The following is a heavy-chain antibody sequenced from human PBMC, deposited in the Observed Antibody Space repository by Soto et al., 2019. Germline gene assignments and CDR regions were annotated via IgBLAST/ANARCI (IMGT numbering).Heavy chain of an antibody. V-gene: IGHV1-69*13. Sequence: SVKVSCKASGGTFSSYAISWVRQAPGQGLEWMGGIIPIFGTANYAQKFQGRVTITADESTSTAYMELSSLRSEDTAVYYCASRGHDYSNYPTHYYYYYGMDVWGQGTTVTVSS. J-gene: IGHJ6*02. CDR1: GGTFSSYA. CDR2: IIPIFGTA. CDR3: ASRGHDYSNYPTHYYYYYGMDV. D-gene: IGHD4-4*01.